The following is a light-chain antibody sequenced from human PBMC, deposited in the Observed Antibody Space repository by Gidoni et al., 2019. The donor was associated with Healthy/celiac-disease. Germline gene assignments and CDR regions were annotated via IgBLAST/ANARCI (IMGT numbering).Light chain of an antibody. CDR1: SSDVGCYNY. J-gene: IGLJ1*01. V-gene: IGLV2-14*01. Sequence: QSALTQPASVSGSPGQSITISCTGTSSDVGCYNYVSWYQQHPGKAPKLMIYDVSKRPSGVSNRFSGSKPGNTASLTLSGLQAEDEADYYCSSYTSSSTYVFGTGTKVTVL. CDR2: DVS. CDR3: SSYTSSSTYV.